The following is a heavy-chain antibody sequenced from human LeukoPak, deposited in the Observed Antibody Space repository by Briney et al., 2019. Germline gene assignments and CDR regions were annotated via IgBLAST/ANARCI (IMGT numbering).Heavy chain of an antibody. V-gene: IGHV3-23*01. D-gene: IGHD3-10*01. Sequence: GGSLRLSCEASGLTFSSDVMSWVRQAPGKGPECVSTISGSGVWTYYADSVKGRFTISRDNSKNTLYLQMNSLRAEDTAVYRCARRGDTVRAFDIWGQGTMVTVSS. J-gene: IGHJ3*02. CDR2: ISGSGVWT. CDR1: GLTFSSDV. CDR3: ARRGDTVRAFDI.